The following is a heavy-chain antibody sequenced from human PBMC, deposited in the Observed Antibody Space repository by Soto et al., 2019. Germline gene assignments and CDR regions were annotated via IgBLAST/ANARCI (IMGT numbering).Heavy chain of an antibody. D-gene: IGHD3-10*01. CDR1: GFTFSSSA. Sequence: ASVKVSCKASGFTFSSSAVQWVRQARGQRLEWIGWIVVGSGNTKYAQKFQERVTITRDMSTSTAYMELSSLRSEDTAVYYCAAVGEILLWFGELSGPLDVWGQGTTVTVSS. J-gene: IGHJ6*02. CDR3: AAVGEILLWFGELSGPLDV. CDR2: IVVGSGNT. V-gene: IGHV1-58*01.